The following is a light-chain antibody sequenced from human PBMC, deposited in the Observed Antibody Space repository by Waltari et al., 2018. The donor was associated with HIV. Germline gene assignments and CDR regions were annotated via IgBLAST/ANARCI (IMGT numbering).Light chain of an antibody. V-gene: IGLV2-23*02. Sequence: QSALTQPASVSGSPGQSIPISCTGTRRAVGRHNLVSWYQKHPGKAPKLMIYEVNTRPSGVSNRVSGSKSGNTASLTISGLQAEDEADYYCCSYAGSSSYVFGSGTKVTVL. CDR3: CSYAGSSSYV. CDR1: RRAVGRHNL. J-gene: IGLJ1*01. CDR2: EVN.